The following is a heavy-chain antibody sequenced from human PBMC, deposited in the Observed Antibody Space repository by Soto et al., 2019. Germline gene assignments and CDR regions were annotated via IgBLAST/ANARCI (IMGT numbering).Heavy chain of an antibody. V-gene: IGHV1-3*01. Sequence: ASVKVSCKASGYTFTSYAMHWVRQAPGQRLEWMGWINAGNGNTKYSQKFQGRVTITRDTSASTAYMELSSLRSEDTAVYYCARLVNSSSWYPLYYSYYYMDVWGKGTTVTVSS. D-gene: IGHD6-13*01. J-gene: IGHJ6*03. CDR3: ARLVNSSSWYPLYYSYYYMDV. CDR2: INAGNGNT. CDR1: GYTFTSYA.